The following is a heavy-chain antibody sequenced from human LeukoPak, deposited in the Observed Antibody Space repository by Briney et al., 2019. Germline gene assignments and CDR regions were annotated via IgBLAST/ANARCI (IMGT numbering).Heavy chain of an antibody. CDR1: GFTFSSYA. V-gene: IGHV3-30-3*01. CDR2: ISYDGSNK. J-gene: IGHJ5*02. CDR3: ARDGAAAPGGWFDP. Sequence: AGRSLRLSCAASGFTFSSYAMHWVRQAPGKGLEWVAVISYDGSNKYYADSVKGRFTISRDNSKNTLYLQVNSLRAEDTAVYYCARDGAAAPGGWFDPWGQGTLVTVPS. D-gene: IGHD6-13*01.